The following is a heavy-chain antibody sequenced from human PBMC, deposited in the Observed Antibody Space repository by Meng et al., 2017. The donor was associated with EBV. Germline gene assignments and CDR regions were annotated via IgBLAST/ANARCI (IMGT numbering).Heavy chain of an antibody. J-gene: IGHJ4*02. CDR2: SLPRLGAP. CDR3: ASESGRGYTPDY. V-gene: IGHV1-69*01. D-gene: IGHD3-10*01. Sequence: QVRLLQSAAGVHKPGSAVKVSCQTSGGPLRYYAISWVRQAPGQGLEWLGGSLPRLGAPNYAQKFHGRVKITADESTSTHYMDLSSLRSEDTAIYYCASESGRGYTPDYWGQGTLVTVSS. CDR1: GGPLRYYA.